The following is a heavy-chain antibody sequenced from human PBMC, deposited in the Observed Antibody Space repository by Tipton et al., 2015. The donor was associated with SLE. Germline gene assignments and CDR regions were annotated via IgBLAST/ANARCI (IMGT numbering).Heavy chain of an antibody. Sequence: TLSLTCTVSGGSISSYYWSWIRQPPGKGLEWIGYIYYSGSTNYNPSLKSRVTISVDTSKNQFSLKLSSVTAADTAVYYCAVGTGTPYFDLWGRGTLVTASS. CDR2: IYYSGST. D-gene: IGHD3-10*01. J-gene: IGHJ2*01. CDR1: GGSISSYY. V-gene: IGHV4-59*01. CDR3: AVGTGTPYFDL.